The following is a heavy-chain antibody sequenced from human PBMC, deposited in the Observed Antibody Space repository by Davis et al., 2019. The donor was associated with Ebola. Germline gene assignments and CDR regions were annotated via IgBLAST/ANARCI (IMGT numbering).Heavy chain of an antibody. V-gene: IGHV4-4*02. D-gene: IGHD4-17*01. CDR3: ARVRMTTVTYFDY. CDR1: GGSISSSNW. CDR2: IYHSGST. J-gene: IGHJ4*02. Sequence: MPSETLSLTFAVPGGSISSSNWWSWARQPPGKGLEWIGEIYHSGSTNYNPSLKSRVTISVDKSKNQFSLKLSSVTAADTAVYYCARVRMTTVTYFDYWGQGTLVTVSS.